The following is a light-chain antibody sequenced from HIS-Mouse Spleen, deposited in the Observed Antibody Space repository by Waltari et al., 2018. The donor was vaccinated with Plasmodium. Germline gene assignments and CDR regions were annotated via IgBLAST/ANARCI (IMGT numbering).Light chain of an antibody. V-gene: IGLV3-10*01. J-gene: IGLJ3*02. CDR3: YSTDSSGNHRV. CDR1: AFPKKY. Sequence: SYELTQPPSVSVSPGQTARITCSGDAFPKKYAYWYQQKSGQAPVLVTYEYSKRPSGIPERFSGSSSGTMATLTISGAQVEDEADYYCYSTDSSGNHRVFGGGTKLTVL. CDR2: EYS.